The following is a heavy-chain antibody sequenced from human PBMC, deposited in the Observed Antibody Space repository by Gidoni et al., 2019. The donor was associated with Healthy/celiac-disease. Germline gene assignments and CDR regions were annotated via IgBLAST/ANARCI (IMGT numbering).Heavy chain of an antibody. CDR1: GFTFSSYS. D-gene: IGHD2-2*01. CDR2: ISSSSSTI. V-gene: IGHV3-48*02. J-gene: IGHJ4*02. Sequence: EVQLVESGGGLVQPGGSLRLSCAASGFTFSSYSMNWVRQAPGKGLEWVSYISSSSSTIYYADSVKGRFTISRDNAKNSLYLQMNSLRDEDTAVYYCARDYPVPAEYYFDYWGQGTLVTVSS. CDR3: ARDYPVPAEYYFDY.